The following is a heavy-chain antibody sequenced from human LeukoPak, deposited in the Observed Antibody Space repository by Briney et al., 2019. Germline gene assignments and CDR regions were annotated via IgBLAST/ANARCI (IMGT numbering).Heavy chain of an antibody. CDR2: IKQDGSEK. CDR3: ARDLGAKDIVVVVAATCFDY. V-gene: IGHV3-7*01. CDR1: GFTFSSYW. Sequence: PGGSLRLSCAASGFTFSSYWMSWVRQAPGKGLEWVANIKQDGSEKYYVDSVKGRFTISRDNAKNSLYLQMNSLRAEDTAVYYCARDLGAKDIVVVVAATCFDYWGQGTLVTVSS. J-gene: IGHJ4*02. D-gene: IGHD2-15*01.